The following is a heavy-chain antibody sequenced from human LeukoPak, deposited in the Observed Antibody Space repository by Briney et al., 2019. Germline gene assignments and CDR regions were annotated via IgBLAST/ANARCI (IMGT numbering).Heavy chain of an antibody. D-gene: IGHD3-10*01. Sequence: GGSLRLSCAASGFTLSNAWMTWVRQAPGKGLEWVGRIKSKTDGGTTDYAAPVKGRFTISKDDSKNTLYLQMNSLKTEDTAVYYCTRIGGSGGLDPWGQGTLVTVSS. CDR2: IKSKTDGGTT. V-gene: IGHV3-15*01. CDR1: GFTLSNAW. J-gene: IGHJ5*02. CDR3: TRIGGSGGLDP.